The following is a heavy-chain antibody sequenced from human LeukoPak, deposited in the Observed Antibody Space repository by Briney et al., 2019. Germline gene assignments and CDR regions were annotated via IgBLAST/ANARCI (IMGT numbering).Heavy chain of an antibody. CDR1: GFTFSSYW. V-gene: IGHV3-7*01. D-gene: IGHD3-9*01. CDR3: ARAGGYFDWSNFDY. J-gene: IGHJ4*02. Sequence: PGGSLRLSCAASGFTFSSYWMSWVRQAPGKGLEWVANIKQDGSEKYYVDSVKGRFTISRDNAKNSLYLQMNSLRAEDTAVYYCARAGGYFDWSNFDYWGQGTLVTVSS. CDR2: IKQDGSEK.